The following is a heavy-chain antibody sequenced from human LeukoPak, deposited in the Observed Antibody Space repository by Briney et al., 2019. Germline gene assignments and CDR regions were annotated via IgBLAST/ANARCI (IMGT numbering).Heavy chain of an antibody. CDR1: DSSLSSNY. CDR2: ISYSGSP. J-gene: IGHJ5*02. D-gene: IGHD1-1*01. V-gene: IGHV4-59*01. Sequence: SETLSLTCTDSDSSLSSNYRNWIRPPPRKGLKWIGYISYSGSPNYNPSLKSRVSISVDTSKHQFSLKLSSVTAADTAVYYCARAAGNDVGWFDPWGQGILVTVSS. CDR3: ARAAGNDVGWFDP.